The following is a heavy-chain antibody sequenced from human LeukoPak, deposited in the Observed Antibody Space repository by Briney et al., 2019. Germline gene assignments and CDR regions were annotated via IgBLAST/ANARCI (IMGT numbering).Heavy chain of an antibody. V-gene: IGHV4-39*07. CDR3: ARVATPAATPGVYFDY. J-gene: IGHJ4*02. D-gene: IGHD2-2*01. Sequence: SETLSLTCTVSGGSISSSSYYWGWIRQPPGKGLEWIGSIYYSGSTYYNPSLKSRVTISVDTSKNQFSLKLSSVTAADTAVYYCARVATPAATPGVYFDYWGQGTLVTVSS. CDR2: IYYSGST. CDR1: GGSISSSSYY.